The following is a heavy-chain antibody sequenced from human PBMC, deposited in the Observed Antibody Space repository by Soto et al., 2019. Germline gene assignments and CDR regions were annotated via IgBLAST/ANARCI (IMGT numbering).Heavy chain of an antibody. J-gene: IGHJ5*02. CDR2: INHSGST. Sequence: SETLSLTCAVHGGSFSGYYWSWIRQPPGKGLEWIGEINHSGSTNYNPSLKGRVTISVDTSKNQFSLKLSSVTAADTAVYYCARGRYVLRFLEWSNNNWFDPWGQGTLVTVSS. CDR3: ARGRYVLRFLEWSNNNWFDP. D-gene: IGHD3-3*01. CDR1: GGSFSGYY. V-gene: IGHV4-34*01.